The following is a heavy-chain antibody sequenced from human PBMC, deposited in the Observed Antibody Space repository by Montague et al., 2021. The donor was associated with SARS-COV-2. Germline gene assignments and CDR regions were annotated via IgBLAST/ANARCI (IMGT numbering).Heavy chain of an antibody. V-gene: IGHV3-23*03. CDR3: TKGGRNFYELDGFDA. J-gene: IGHJ4*02. CDR2: IYSDGSSS. D-gene: IGHD3-3*01. Sequence: SLRLSCAASGFTFNNYAMTWVRQAPGKGLEWVSIIYSDGSSSYYADSVKGRFTIPRDNSKNTLYLQMNSLIAEDTAVYSCTKGGRNFYELDGFDAWGQGTPVTVSS. CDR1: GFTFNNYA.